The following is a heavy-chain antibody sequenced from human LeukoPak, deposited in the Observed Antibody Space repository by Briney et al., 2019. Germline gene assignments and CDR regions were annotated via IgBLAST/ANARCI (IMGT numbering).Heavy chain of an antibody. CDR3: ARDTYGSGSYYNAPLDY. CDR1: GFTFSSYE. J-gene: IGHJ4*02. V-gene: IGHV3-48*03. D-gene: IGHD3-10*01. CDR2: ISSSGSTI. Sequence: GGSLRLSCAASGFTFSSYEMNWVRQAPGKGLEWVSYISSSGSTIYYADSVKGRFTISRDNAKNSLYLQMNSLRAEDTAVYYCARDTYGSGSYYNAPLDYWGQGTLVTVSS.